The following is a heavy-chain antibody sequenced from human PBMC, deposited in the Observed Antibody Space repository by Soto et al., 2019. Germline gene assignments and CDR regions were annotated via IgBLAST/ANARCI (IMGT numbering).Heavy chain of an antibody. CDR3: ASIYDSSGYYYGNNWFDP. J-gene: IGHJ5*02. Sequence: SETLSLTCTVSGGSISSGDYYWSWIRQHPGKGLEWIGYIYYSGSTYYNPSLKSRVTISVDTSKNQFSLKLSSVTAADTAVYYCASIYDSSGYYYGNNWFDPWGQGTLVTVPS. D-gene: IGHD3-22*01. CDR2: IYYSGST. V-gene: IGHV4-31*03. CDR1: GGSISSGDYY.